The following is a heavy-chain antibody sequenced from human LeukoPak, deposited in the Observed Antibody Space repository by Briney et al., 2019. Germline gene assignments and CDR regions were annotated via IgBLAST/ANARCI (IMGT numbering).Heavy chain of an antibody. CDR2: IIPIFGTA. J-gene: IGHJ6*03. D-gene: IGHD2-15*01. CDR3: AIRYCSGGSCYSMMDYYYYMDV. V-gene: IGHV1-69*05. Sequence: GASVKVSCKASGGTFSSYAISWVRQAPGQGLEWMGGIIPIFGTANYAQKFQGRVTITTDESTSTAYMELSSLRSEDTAVYYCAIRYCSGGSCYSMMDYYYYMDVWGKGTTVTVSS. CDR1: GGTFSSYA.